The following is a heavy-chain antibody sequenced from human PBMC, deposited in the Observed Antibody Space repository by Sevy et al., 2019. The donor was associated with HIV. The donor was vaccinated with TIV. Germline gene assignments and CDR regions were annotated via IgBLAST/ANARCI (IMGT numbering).Heavy chain of an antibody. CDR3: ARSNTILNWFDP. J-gene: IGHJ5*02. CDR1: GGSISSYY. D-gene: IGHD3-9*01. CDR2: IYYSGST. V-gene: IGHV4-59*01. Sequence: SQTLSLTCTVSGGSISSYYWSWIRQPPGKGLEWIGYIYYSGSTNYNPSLKSRVTISVDTSKNQFSLKLSSVTAADTAVYYCARSNTILNWFDPWGQGTLVTVSS.